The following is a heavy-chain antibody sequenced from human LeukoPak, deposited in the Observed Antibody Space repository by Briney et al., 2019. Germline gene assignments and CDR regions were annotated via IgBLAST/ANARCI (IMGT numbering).Heavy chain of an antibody. V-gene: IGHV4-59*12. CDR3: ARGDPSRYCSGGRCYSVQLWFDY. J-gene: IGHJ4*02. CDR2: IHYSGST. Sequence: SETLSLTCTVPGGSISSYYWSWIRQPPGKGLEWIGYIHYSGSTNYNPSLKSRVTISVDTSKNQFSLKLSSVTAADTAVYYCARGDPSRYCSGGRCYSVQLWFDYWGQGTLVTVSS. CDR1: GGSISSYY. D-gene: IGHD2-15*01.